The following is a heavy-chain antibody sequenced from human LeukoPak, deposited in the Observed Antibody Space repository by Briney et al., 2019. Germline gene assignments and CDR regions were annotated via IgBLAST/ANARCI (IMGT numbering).Heavy chain of an antibody. CDR2: IYYSGST. V-gene: IGHV4-59*01. J-gene: IGHJ5*02. Sequence: SETLSLTCTVSGGSISGYSWSWIRQPPGKGLEWIGYIYYSGSTNYNPSLKSRVTISVDTSKKQFSLKLSSVIAADTAVYYCARESPAMINEGFDPWGQGTLVTVSS. CDR1: GGSISGYS. D-gene: IGHD3-22*01. CDR3: ARESPAMINEGFDP.